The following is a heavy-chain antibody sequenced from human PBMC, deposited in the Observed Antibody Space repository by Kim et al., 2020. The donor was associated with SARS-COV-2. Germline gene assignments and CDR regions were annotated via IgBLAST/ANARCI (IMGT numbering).Heavy chain of an antibody. D-gene: IGHD1-26*01. Sequence: GGSLRLSCAASGLTFDDSDIHWVRQASGKGLEWVGHVHSKRKNYATTYSVSVGGRFDISRDDSKDTAYLQMNSLKTEDTAVYYCMTGAPYGVDSWGQGTQVSVSS. CDR3: MTGAPYGVDS. CDR2: VHSKRKNYAT. J-gene: IGHJ4*02. CDR1: GLTFDDSD. V-gene: IGHV3-73*01.